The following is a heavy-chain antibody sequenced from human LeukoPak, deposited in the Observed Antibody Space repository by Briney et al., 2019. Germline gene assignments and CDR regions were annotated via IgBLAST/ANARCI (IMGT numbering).Heavy chain of an antibody. CDR2: INAGNGNT. D-gene: IGHD6-13*01. CDR1: GYTFTSYA. CDR3: ARGPRAAADDY. V-gene: IGHV1-3*01. J-gene: IGHJ4*02. Sequence: EASVKVSCKASGYTFTSYAMHWVRQAPGQRPEWMGWINAGNGNTKYSQKFQGRVTITRDTSASTAYMELSSLTSEDTAVYYCARGPRAAADDYWGQGTLVTVSS.